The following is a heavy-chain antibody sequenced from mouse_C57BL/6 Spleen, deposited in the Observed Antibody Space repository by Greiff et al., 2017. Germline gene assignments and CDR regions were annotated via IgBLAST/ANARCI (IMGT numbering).Heavy chain of an antibody. D-gene: IGHD4-1*01. CDR1: GFTFSSYA. V-gene: IGHV5-9-1*02. CDR3: TRDWDWRAMDY. CDR2: ISSGGDYI. Sequence: EVKLMESGEGLVKPGGSLKLSCAASGFTFSSYAMSWVRQTPEKRLEWVAYISSGGDYIYYADTVKGRFTISRDNARNTLYLQMSSLKSEDTAMYYCTRDWDWRAMDYWGQGTSVTVSS. J-gene: IGHJ4*01.